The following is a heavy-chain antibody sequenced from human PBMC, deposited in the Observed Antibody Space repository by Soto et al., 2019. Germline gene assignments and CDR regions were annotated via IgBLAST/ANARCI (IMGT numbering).Heavy chain of an antibody. Sequence: QVQLLQSGAEVKKPGASVKVSCKASGYTFTNYGITWVRQAPGQGLEWMGWISAYNGNTHYTQRLQGRVTMTTDTSTSTAYMELRGLRSDDTDVYYCARVRQLVGYCYYYMDVWGKGTTVTVSS. J-gene: IGHJ6*03. CDR3: ARVRQLVGYCYYYMDV. CDR1: GYTFTNYG. CDR2: ISAYNGNT. V-gene: IGHV1-18*01. D-gene: IGHD6-6*01.